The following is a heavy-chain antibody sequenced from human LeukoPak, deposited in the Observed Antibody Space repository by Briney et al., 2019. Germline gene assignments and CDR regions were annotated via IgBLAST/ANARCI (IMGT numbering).Heavy chain of an antibody. CDR2: IYYSGST. J-gene: IGHJ4*02. CDR3: ARGHSLDY. D-gene: IGHD5-18*01. CDR1: GGSISSGDYY. V-gene: IGHV4-30-4*01. Sequence: SETLSLTCTVSGGSISSGDYYWSWIRQPPGKGLEWIGYIYYSGSTYYTPSLRGRVIISVDTSKNQFSLNLSSVTAADTAVYYCARGHSLDYWGQGTLVTVPS.